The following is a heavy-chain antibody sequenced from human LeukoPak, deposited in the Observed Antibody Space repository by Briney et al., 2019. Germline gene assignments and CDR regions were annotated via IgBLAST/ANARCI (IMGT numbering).Heavy chain of an antibody. Sequence: GASVKVSCKASGYTFTSCDINWVRQATGQGLEWMGWMNPNSGNTGYAQKFQGRVTMTRNTSISTAYMELSSLRSEDTAVYYCARGLPGYYDYLWGSYRYNWFDPWGQGTLVTVSS. CDR2: MNPNSGNT. CDR1: GYTFTSCD. CDR3: ARGLPGYYDYLWGSYRYNWFDP. V-gene: IGHV1-8*01. D-gene: IGHD3-16*02. J-gene: IGHJ5*02.